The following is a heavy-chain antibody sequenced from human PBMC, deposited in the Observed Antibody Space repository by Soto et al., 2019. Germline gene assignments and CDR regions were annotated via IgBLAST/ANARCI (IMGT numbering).Heavy chain of an antibody. CDR2: IDPSDSYT. D-gene: IGHD2-2*02. V-gene: IGHV5-10-1*01. CDR3: ARLVCSSTSCYTGSDYYYCMDV. J-gene: IGHJ6*02. Sequence: GESLKISCKGSGYSFTSYWISWVRQVPGKGLEWMGRIDPSDSYTNYSPSFQGHVTISADKSISTAYLQWSSLKASDTAMYYCARLVCSSTSCYTGSDYYYCMDVWGQGTTVTVSS. CDR1: GYSFTSYW.